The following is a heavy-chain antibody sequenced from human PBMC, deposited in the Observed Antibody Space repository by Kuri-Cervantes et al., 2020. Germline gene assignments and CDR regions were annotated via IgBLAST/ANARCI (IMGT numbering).Heavy chain of an antibody. CDR3: AKDPTRYGSGSYLVFAFDI. CDR1: GYTFTSYA. V-gene: IGHV7-4-1*01. CDR2: INANTGNP. J-gene: IGHJ3*02. Sequence: ASVKVSCKASGYTFTSYAMNWVRQAPGQGLEWMGWINANTGNPTYAQGFTGRFVFSLDTSVSTAYLQICSLKAEDTAVYYCAKDPTRYGSGSYLVFAFDIWGQGTMVTVSS. D-gene: IGHD3-10*01.